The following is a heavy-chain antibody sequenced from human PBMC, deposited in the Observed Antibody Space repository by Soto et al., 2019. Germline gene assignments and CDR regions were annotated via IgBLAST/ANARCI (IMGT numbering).Heavy chain of an antibody. CDR3: AREGGFGGNSDNWFDP. J-gene: IGHJ5*02. V-gene: IGHV4-4*02. CDR1: GGSISSSNW. CDR2: IYHSGST. D-gene: IGHD2-21*02. Sequence: ASETLSLTCAVSGGSISSSNWWSWVRQPPGKGLEWIGEIYHSGSTNYNPSLKSRVTISVDKSKNQFSLKLSSVTAADTAVYYCAREGGFGGNSDNWFDPWGQGTLVTVSS.